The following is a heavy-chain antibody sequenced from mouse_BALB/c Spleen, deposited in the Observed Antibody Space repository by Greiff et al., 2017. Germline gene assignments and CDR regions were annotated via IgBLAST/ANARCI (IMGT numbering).Heavy chain of an antibody. CDR2: ISSGGGNT. CDR1: GFTFSSYT. Sequence: EVQGVESGGGLVKPGGSLKLSCAASGFTFSSYTMSWVRQTPEKRLEWVATISSGGGNTYYPDSVKGRFTISRDNAKNNLYLQMSSLRSEDTALYYCARYGNRAMDYWGQGTSVTVSS. D-gene: IGHD2-1*01. CDR3: ARYGNRAMDY. V-gene: IGHV5-9*03. J-gene: IGHJ4*01.